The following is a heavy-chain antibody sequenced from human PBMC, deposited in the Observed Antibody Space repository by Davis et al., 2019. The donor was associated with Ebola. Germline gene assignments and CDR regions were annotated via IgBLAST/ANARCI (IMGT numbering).Heavy chain of an antibody. CDR2: IWYDGSNK. Sequence: GESLKISCAASGFTFSSYGMHWVRQAPGKGLEWVAVIWYDGSNKYYAASVKGRFTISRDNAKNSLYLQMNSRRDEDTAVYYRARDRKAMVSLNYYYYGMDVWGKGTTVTVSS. D-gene: IGHD5-18*01. CDR1: GFTFSSYG. J-gene: IGHJ6*04. V-gene: IGHV3-33*01. CDR3: ARDRKAMVSLNYYYYGMDV.